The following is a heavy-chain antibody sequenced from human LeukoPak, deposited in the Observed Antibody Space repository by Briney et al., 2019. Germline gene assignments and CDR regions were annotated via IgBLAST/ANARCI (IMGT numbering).Heavy chain of an antibody. CDR1: GFTFSDYY. J-gene: IGHJ4*02. CDR3: VRDRGRYSSGVHY. Sequence: GGSLRLSCAASGFTFSDYYMSWIRQAPGKGLEWVSYISSSGSTIYYADSVKGRFTISRDNSKNSLYLQMNSLRAEDTAVYYCVRDRGRYSSGVHYWGQGTLVTASS. CDR2: ISSSGSTI. V-gene: IGHV3-11*04. D-gene: IGHD6-19*01.